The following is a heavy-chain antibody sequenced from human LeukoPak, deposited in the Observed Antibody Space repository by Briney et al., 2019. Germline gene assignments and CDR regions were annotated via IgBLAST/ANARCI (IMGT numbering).Heavy chain of an antibody. Sequence: SETLSLTCTVSGGSISSYYWSWIRQPPGKGLEWIGYIYYSGSTNYNPSLKSRVTISVDTSKNQFSLKLSSVTAADTAVYYCARYYYDSSGYYYRTFDYWGQGTLVTVSS. V-gene: IGHV4-59*01. CDR1: GGSISSYY. J-gene: IGHJ4*02. CDR2: IYYSGST. CDR3: ARYYYDSSGYYYRTFDY. D-gene: IGHD3-22*01.